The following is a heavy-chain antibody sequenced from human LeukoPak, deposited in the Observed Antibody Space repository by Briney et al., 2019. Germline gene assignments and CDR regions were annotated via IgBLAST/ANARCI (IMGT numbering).Heavy chain of an antibody. CDR2: IYSGGST. Sequence: PGGPLRLSCAASGFTVSNSYMSWVCQAPGKGLEWVSVIYSGGSTYYADSVKGRFTISRGNSKNTLYLQMNSLRAEDTAMYYCARRGNSGYSLDYWGQGTLVTVSS. CDR1: GFTVSNSY. D-gene: IGHD3-22*01. CDR3: ARRGNSGYSLDY. J-gene: IGHJ4*02. V-gene: IGHV3-53*01.